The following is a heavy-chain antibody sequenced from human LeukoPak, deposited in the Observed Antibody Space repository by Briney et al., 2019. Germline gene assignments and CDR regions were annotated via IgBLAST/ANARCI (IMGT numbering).Heavy chain of an antibody. Sequence: PSETLSLTCTVSGGSISNYYWSWVRQPPGKGLEWIGHIYHSGSTNYNPSLKSRFTISVDTSKNQFSLKGTSVTAADTAVYYCAREKVRITIFGVASAFDYWGQGTLVTVSS. CDR2: IYHSGST. D-gene: IGHD3-3*01. V-gene: IGHV4-59*01. J-gene: IGHJ4*02. CDR1: GGSISNYY. CDR3: AREKVRITIFGVASAFDY.